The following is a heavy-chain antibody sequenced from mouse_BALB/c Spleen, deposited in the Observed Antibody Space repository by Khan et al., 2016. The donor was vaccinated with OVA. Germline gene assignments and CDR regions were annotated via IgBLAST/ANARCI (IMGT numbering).Heavy chain of an antibody. D-gene: IGHD2-4*01. J-gene: IGHJ3*01. V-gene: IGHV1S81*02. CDR2: INPRNGGI. CDR3: TLYYDYDGLAY. CDR1: GYTFTNYH. Sequence: QVQLQQSGAELVKPGASVKLSCKASGYTFTNYHMFWVKQRPGQGLEWIGEINPRNGGINFNEKLKSKATLTVDKSSSTAYIQLSSLTSEDSAVYFCTLYYDYDGLAYWGQGTLFTVSA.